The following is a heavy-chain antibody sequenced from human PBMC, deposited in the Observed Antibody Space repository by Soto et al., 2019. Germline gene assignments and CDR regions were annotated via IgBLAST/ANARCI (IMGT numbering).Heavy chain of an antibody. CDR2: ITRDGYNK. V-gene: IGHV3-30*04. Sequence: QVQLVESGGGVVQPGRSLRLSCAVSGFIFKNYALNWVRQAPGKGLEWVASITRDGYNKYYADSVKGRFTISRDISKNTLSLQITALRVEDSSVYYCTKSSGGSSSVGMDYWGPGTLVTVSS. J-gene: IGHJ4*02. CDR3: TKSSGGSSSVGMDY. CDR1: GFIFKNYA. D-gene: IGHD6-6*01.